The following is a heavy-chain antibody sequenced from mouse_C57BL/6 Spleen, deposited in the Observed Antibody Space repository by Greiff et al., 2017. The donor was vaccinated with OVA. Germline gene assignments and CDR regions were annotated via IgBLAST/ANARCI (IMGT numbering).Heavy chain of an antibody. Sequence: QVQLQQSGAELVRPGASVKLSCKASGYTFTDYYINWVKQRPGQGLEWIARIYPGSGNTYYNEKFKGKATLTAEKSSSTAYMQLSSLTSEDSAVYFCARLTMVTTRAMDYWGQGTSVTVSS. CDR1: GYTFTDYY. J-gene: IGHJ4*01. D-gene: IGHD2-2*01. V-gene: IGHV1-76*01. CDR2: IYPGSGNT. CDR3: ARLTMVTTRAMDY.